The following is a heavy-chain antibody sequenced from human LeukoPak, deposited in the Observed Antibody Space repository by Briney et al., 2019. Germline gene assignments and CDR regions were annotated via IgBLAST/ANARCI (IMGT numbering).Heavy chain of an antibody. Sequence: PSETLSLTCTVSGGSISSGGYYWSWIRQHPGKGLEWIGYIYYSGSTYYNPSLKSRVTISVDTSKSQFSLKLSSVTAADTAVYYCARGDKRIHIHPYGDHCFDYWGQGTLVTVSS. CDR1: GGSISSGGYY. V-gene: IGHV4-31*03. J-gene: IGHJ4*02. CDR3: ARGDKRIHIHPYGDHCFDY. D-gene: IGHD4-17*01. CDR2: IYYSGST.